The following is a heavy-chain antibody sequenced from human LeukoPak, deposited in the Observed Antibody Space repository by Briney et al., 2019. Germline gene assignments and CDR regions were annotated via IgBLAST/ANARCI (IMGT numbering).Heavy chain of an antibody. CDR2: ISWNSGSI. CDR1: GFTFDDYA. J-gene: IGHJ4*02. D-gene: IGHD1-7*01. Sequence: GGSLRLSCAASGFTFDDYAMHWVRRAPGKGLEWVSGISWNSGSIGYADSVKGRFTISRDNAKNSLYLQMNSLRAEDTAVYYCAKGDNWNYVLSFDYWGQGTLVTVSS. CDR3: AKGDNWNYVLSFDY. V-gene: IGHV3-9*01.